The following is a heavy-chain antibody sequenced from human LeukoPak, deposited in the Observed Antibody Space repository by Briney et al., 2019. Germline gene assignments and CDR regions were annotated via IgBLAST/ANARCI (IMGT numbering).Heavy chain of an antibody. CDR1: GFNFEDYT. CDR3: TKGSNTWPSLFDY. J-gene: IGHJ4*02. V-gene: IGHV3-43*01. Sequence: PGGSLRLSCAASGFNFEDYTMHWVRQTPGKGLEWVSLINWDGGSTYYADSVKGRFAISRDNNKNSLYLQMTGLRTEDTALYYCTKGSNTWPSLFDYWGQGTLVTVSS. CDR2: INWDGGST. D-gene: IGHD2-2*02.